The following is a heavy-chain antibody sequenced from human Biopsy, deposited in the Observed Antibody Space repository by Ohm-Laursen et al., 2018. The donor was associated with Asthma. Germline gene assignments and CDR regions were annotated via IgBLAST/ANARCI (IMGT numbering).Heavy chain of an antibody. J-gene: IGHJ3*02. D-gene: IGHD4-23*01. CDR1: GFTGSTNG. Sequence: SLRLSCAASGFTGSTNGKSWVRQPPGKGLEWVSVIYSGGGTYYADSVQGRVTISRDNSKNTLSLQMNSLRAEDTAVYYCARAYGGSFFSGSFDIWGQGTMVTVAS. V-gene: IGHV3-53*01. CDR2: IYSGGGT. CDR3: ARAYGGSFFSGSFDI.